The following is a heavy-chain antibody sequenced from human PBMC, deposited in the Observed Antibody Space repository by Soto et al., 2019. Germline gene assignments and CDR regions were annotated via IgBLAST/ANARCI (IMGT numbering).Heavy chain of an antibody. J-gene: IGHJ6*02. CDR2: ISADNINT. CDR1: GYTFTSYG. CDR3: ARCKQEDYYYGMDV. V-gene: IGHV1-18*01. Sequence: ASVKVSCKASGYTFTSYGISWVRQAPGQGLEWMGWISADNINTKYAQKFRGRVTMTTDTSTSTVYMELRNLRSDDTPVYYCARCKQEDYYYGMDVWGQGTTVTVSS.